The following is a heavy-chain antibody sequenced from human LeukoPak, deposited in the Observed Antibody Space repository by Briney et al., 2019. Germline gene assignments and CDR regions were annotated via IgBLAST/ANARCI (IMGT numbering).Heavy chain of an antibody. D-gene: IGHD6-13*01. CDR2: ISSSSSYI. Sequence: GGSLRLSCAASGFTFSSYSMNWVRQAPGKGLEWVSSISSSSSYIYYADSVKGRFTISRDNAKNSLYLQMNSLRAEDTAVYYCARDGRGVAAAGIDYWGQGTPVTVSS. CDR3: ARDGRGVAAAGIDY. CDR1: GFTFSSYS. J-gene: IGHJ4*02. V-gene: IGHV3-21*01.